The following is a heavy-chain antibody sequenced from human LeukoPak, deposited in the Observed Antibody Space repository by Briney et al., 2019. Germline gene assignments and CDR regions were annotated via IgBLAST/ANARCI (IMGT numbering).Heavy chain of an antibody. V-gene: IGHV4-34*01. D-gene: IGHD1-26*01. J-gene: IGHJ4*02. CDR2: INHSGST. CDR3: ARARPRYRDY. CDR1: GGSFSGYY. Sequence: SETLSLTCAVHGGSFSGYYWSWIRQPPGKGLEWIGEINHSGSTNYNPSLKSRVTISVDTSKNQFSLKLSSVTAADTAVYYCARARPRYRDYWGQGTLVTVSS.